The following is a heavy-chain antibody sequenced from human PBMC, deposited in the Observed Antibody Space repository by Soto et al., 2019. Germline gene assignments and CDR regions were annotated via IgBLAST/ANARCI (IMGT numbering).Heavy chain of an antibody. J-gene: IGHJ4*02. Sequence: GGSLRLSCAASGINFNNAWMSWVRQAPGKGLEWVGRIKNKADGGTTDYAAPVRGRFTISRDDSRNTLFLQMNSLETEDTAVYYCTTDPGDYEDFWRQGTLVTVSS. CDR3: TTDPGDYEDF. CDR1: GINFNNAW. CDR2: IKNKADGGTT. V-gene: IGHV3-15*01. D-gene: IGHD4-17*01.